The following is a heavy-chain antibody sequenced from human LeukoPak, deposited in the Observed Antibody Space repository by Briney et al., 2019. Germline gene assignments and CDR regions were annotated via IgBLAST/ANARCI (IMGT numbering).Heavy chain of an antibody. CDR1: GFTFSSYA. CDR2: ITGSGGNT. Sequence: GGSLRLSCAASGFTFSSYAMTWVRQAPGRGLEWVSGITGSGGNTYYADSVKGRFTISRDNSKNTLYLQMSSLRAEDTAIYYCAKDISTRWYSSTPLPGDYWGQGTLVTVSS. J-gene: IGHJ4*02. CDR3: AKDISTRWYSSTPLPGDY. D-gene: IGHD6-13*01. V-gene: IGHV3-23*01.